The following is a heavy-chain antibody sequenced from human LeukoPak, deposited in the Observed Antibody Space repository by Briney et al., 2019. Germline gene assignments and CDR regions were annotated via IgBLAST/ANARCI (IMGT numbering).Heavy chain of an antibody. V-gene: IGHV1-2*02. CDR1: GYTFTGYY. D-gene: IGHD3-22*01. Sequence: ASVKVSCKASGYTFTGYYMHWVRQAPGQGLEWMGWINPNSGGTNYAQKFQGRVTMTRDTSISTAYMELSRLRSDDTAVYYCAREDYYYDSSGYYYGAFGYWGQGTLVTVSS. CDR3: AREDYYYDSSGYYYGAFGY. CDR2: INPNSGGT. J-gene: IGHJ4*02.